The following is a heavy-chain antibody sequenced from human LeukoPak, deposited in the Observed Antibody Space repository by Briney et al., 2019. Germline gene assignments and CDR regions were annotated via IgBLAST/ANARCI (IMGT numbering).Heavy chain of an antibody. CDR2: IKGKTDGGTT. Sequence: GESLKISCAASGFTFSHAWMSWVRQAPGKGLEWVGRIKGKTDGGTTDYAAPVKGRFTISRDDSKNTLYLQMNSLKTEDTAMYYCTRDSIWSGLPGFDYWGQGTLVTVSS. CDR1: GFTFSHAW. J-gene: IGHJ4*02. D-gene: IGHD3-3*01. CDR3: TRDSIWSGLPGFDY. V-gene: IGHV3-15*01.